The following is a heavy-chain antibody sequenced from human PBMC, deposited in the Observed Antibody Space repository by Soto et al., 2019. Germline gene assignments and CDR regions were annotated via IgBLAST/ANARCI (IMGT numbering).Heavy chain of an antibody. CDR3: AKEGQYYDILTGYRSYYGMDV. D-gene: IGHD3-9*01. J-gene: IGHJ6*02. V-gene: IGHV3-30*18. Sequence: QVQLVESGGGVVQPGRSLRLSCAASGFTFSSYGMHWVRQAAGKGLEWVAVISYDGSTKYYADSVKGRFTISRDNSKNTLFLQMNSLRAEDTAVYYCAKEGQYYDILTGYRSYYGMDVWGQGTTVTVSS. CDR2: ISYDGSTK. CDR1: GFTFSSYG.